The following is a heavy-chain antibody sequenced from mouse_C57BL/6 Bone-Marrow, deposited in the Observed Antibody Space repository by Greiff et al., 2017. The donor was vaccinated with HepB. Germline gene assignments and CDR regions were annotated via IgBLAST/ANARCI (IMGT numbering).Heavy chain of an antibody. D-gene: IGHD1-1*01. CDR1: GFNIKDDY. J-gene: IGHJ3*01. Sequence: EVQLQESGAELVRPGASVKVSCTASGFNIKDDYMHWVKQRPEQGLEWIGWIDPENGDTEYASKFQGKATITADTSSNTAYLQLSSLTSEHTAVYYCTWHYGSIFAYWGQGTLVTVSA. V-gene: IGHV14-4*01. CDR3: TWHYGSIFAY. CDR2: IDPENGDT.